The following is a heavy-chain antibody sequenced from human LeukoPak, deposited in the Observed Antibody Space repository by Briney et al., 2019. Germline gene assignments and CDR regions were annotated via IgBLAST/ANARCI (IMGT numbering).Heavy chain of an antibody. V-gene: IGHV4-39*02. D-gene: IGHD1-7*01. CDR2: IYYSGST. CDR3: AREVEYWNYQAYEYYFDY. J-gene: IGHJ4*02. Sequence: SETLSLTCTVSGGSISSSSYYWGWIRQPPGKGLEWIGSIYYSGSTYYNPSLKSRVTISVDTSKNQFSLKLSSVTAADTAVYYCAREVEYWNYQAYEYYFDYWGQGTLVTVSS. CDR1: GGSISSSSYY.